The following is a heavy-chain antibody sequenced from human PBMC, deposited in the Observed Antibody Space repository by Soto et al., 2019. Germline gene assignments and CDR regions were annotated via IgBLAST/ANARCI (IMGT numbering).Heavy chain of an antibody. J-gene: IGHJ4*02. D-gene: IGHD5-18*01. V-gene: IGHV3-48*01. CDR1: GFTFSSYS. Sequence: EVQLVESGGGLVQPGGSLRLSCAASGFTFSSYSMNWVRQAPGKGLEWVSYISSSSSTIYYADSVKGRFTISRDNAKNSLDLQMNSLRAEDAAVYYCARVPADTDWVPILDFDYWGQGTLVTVSS. CDR3: ARVPADTDWVPILDFDY. CDR2: ISSSSSTI.